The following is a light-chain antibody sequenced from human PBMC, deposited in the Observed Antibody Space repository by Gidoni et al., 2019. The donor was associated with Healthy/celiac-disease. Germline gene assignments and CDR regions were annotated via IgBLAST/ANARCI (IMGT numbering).Light chain of an antibody. V-gene: IGKV3-20*01. J-gene: IGKJ5*01. CDR1: QRVSSSY. Sequence: EIVLTQSPGTLSLSPGERATLSCRASQRVSSSYLAWYQQKPGQAPRLLIYGASSRATGIPDRFSGSGSGTDFTLTISRLEPEDFAVYYCQQYGSSLPGTFGQGTRLEIK. CDR3: QQYGSSLPGT. CDR2: GAS.